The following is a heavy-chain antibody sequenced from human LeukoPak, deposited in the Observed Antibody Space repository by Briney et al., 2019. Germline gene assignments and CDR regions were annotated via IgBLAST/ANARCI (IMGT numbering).Heavy chain of an antibody. CDR2: INPSGGST. Sequence: ASVTVSFKSSVYTFTIYYMHWVRQAPGQGLEGMGIINPSGGSTSYAHKFQGRATMTRDPSTSTVYMELSSLKSEDTAVYYCARGPPDDYGDYVGWYFDLWGRGTLVTVSS. J-gene: IGHJ2*01. D-gene: IGHD4-17*01. CDR1: VYTFTIYY. V-gene: IGHV1-46*01. CDR3: ARGPPDDYGDYVGWYFDL.